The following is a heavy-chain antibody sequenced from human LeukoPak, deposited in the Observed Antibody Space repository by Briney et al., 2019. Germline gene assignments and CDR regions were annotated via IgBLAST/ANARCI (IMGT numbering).Heavy chain of an antibody. V-gene: IGHV3-23*01. J-gene: IGHJ6*02. CDR3: ARDRTPDYDFWSGYLPLSPFTYGMDV. D-gene: IGHD3-3*01. CDR1: GFTFSLNA. Sequence: PGGSLRLSCAASGFTFSLNAMNWVRQAPGKGPEWVSFIGGSGGITYYAKSVKGRFTISRDNSKNTLYLQMNSLRAEDTAVYYCARDRTPDYDFWSGYLPLSPFTYGMDVWGQGTTVTVSS. CDR2: IGGSGGIT.